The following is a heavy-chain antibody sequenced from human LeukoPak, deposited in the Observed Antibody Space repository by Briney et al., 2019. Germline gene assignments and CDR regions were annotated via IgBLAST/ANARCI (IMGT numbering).Heavy chain of an antibody. CDR3: ARDGNFIDF. J-gene: IGHJ4*02. CDR2: ISSSSRYK. D-gene: IGHD1-7*01. CDR1: GYTFSDYS. V-gene: IGHV3-21*01. Sequence: GGSLRLSCEASGYTFSDYSMNWVRQAPGKGLEWVSSISSSSRYKYYGDSVKGSITSSRDNAKNYLYLQMNSLRAEAASVYYCARDGNFIDFWGQGTLVAVSS.